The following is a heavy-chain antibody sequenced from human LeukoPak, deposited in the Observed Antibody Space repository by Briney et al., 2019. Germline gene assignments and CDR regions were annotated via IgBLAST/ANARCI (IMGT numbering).Heavy chain of an antibody. V-gene: IGHV1-8*01. D-gene: IGHD3-22*01. CDR2: MNPNSGNT. Sequence: ASVKVSCKASGYTFTSYDINWVRQATGQGLEWMGWMNPNSGNTGYAQKFQGRVTMTRNPSISTAYMELSSLRSEDTAVYYCARAGSFSSGYYGSDYYGMDVWGQGTTVTVSS. CDR3: ARAGSFSSGYYGSDYYGMDV. J-gene: IGHJ6*02. CDR1: GYTFTSYD.